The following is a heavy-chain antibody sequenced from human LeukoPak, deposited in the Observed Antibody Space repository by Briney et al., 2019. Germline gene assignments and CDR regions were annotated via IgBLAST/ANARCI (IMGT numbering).Heavy chain of an antibody. CDR3: TRIIVEVPGVSDYCDY. V-gene: IGHV3-48*03. Sequence: GGSLRLSCAASGFIFSSYETNWVRQAPGKGLEWVSYISSGGSIIYYADSVRGRFTISRDNAKNSLYLQMNSLRAEDTAVYYCTRIIVEVPGVSDYCDYWGQGTLVTVSS. J-gene: IGHJ4*02. D-gene: IGHD2-2*01. CDR1: GFIFSSYE. CDR2: ISSGGSII.